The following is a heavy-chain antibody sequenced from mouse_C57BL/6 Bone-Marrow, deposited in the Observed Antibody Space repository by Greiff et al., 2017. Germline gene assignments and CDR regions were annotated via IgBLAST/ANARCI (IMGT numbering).Heavy chain of an antibody. V-gene: IGHV1-39*01. Sequence: VQLQQPGPELVKPGASVKISCKASGYSFTDYNMNWVKQSNGTSLEWIGVINPNYGTTSYNQQFKGKATLTVDQSSSTAYVQLISRTSDDAAVYYYGRSNEYVYAKDYCYQGASVTVSS. CDR3: GRSNEYVYAKDY. CDR1: GYSFTDYN. CDR2: INPNYGTT. D-gene: IGHD5-1*01. J-gene: IGHJ4*01.